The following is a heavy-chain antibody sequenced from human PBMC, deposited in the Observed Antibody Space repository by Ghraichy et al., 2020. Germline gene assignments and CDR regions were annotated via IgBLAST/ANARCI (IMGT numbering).Heavy chain of an antibody. CDR3: ARASKYCTNDLCSTDNALDI. CDR1: GFSFSTFD. J-gene: IGHJ3*02. CDR2: VDATGDT. V-gene: IGHV3-13*04. D-gene: IGHD2-8*01. Sequence: GGSLRLSCVASGFSFSTFDMHWVRQVPGQGLEWVSVVDATGDTYYKDSVKGRFTISRENVKNSLYLQMNSLRAGDTAIYYCARASKYCTNDLCSTDNALDIWGRGTSVTVSS.